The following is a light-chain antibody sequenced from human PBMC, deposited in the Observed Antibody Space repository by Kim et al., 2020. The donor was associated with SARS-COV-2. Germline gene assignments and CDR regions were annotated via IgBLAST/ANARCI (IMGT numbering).Light chain of an antibody. CDR1: QSISSW. Sequence: DIQMTQSPSTLSASVGDRVTITCRASQSISSWLAWYQQKPGKAPKLLIYKASSLESGVPSRFSGSGSGTEFTLTISSLQPDDFATYYCQQHNNYLLTFGGGTKVDIK. J-gene: IGKJ4*02. CDR2: KAS. V-gene: IGKV1-5*03. CDR3: QQHNNYLLT.